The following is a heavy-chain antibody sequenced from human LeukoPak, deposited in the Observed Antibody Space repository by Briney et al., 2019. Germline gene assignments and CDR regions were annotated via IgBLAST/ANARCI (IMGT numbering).Heavy chain of an antibody. CDR1: GGSISSYY. CDR3: AREVTLYYFDY. CDR2: IYYSGST. D-gene: IGHD2-21*02. Sequence: SETLSLTCTVSGGSISSYYWSWIRQPPGKGLEWIGYIYYSGSTNYNPSLKSRVTISVDTSKNQFSLKLSSVTAADPAVYYCAREVTLYYFDYWGQGTLVTVSS. J-gene: IGHJ4*02. V-gene: IGHV4-59*01.